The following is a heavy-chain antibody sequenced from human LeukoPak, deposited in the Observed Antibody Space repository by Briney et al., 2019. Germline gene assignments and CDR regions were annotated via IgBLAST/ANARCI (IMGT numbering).Heavy chain of an antibody. D-gene: IGHD6-19*01. CDR3: ARQTDSGSYRFDY. V-gene: IGHV3-30-3*01. Sequence: PGRSLRLSCAASGFTFSSYAMHWVRQAPGKGLEWVAVISYDGSNKYYADSVKGRFTISRDNSKNTLYLQMNSLRAEDTAVYYCARQTDSGSYRFDYWGQGTLVTVSS. J-gene: IGHJ4*02. CDR1: GFTFSSYA. CDR2: ISYDGSNK.